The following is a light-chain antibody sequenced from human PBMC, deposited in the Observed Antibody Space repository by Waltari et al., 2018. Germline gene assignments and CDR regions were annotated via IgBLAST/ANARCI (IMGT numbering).Light chain of an antibody. CDR1: QDIKTW. CDR2: AAS. Sequence: IQLTKPPSPVSPSLGARVTSPCRASQDIKTWLAWYQHKPGKAPKLLVSAASSLQSGVPSRFSGSGSGTDFTLTISNLQPEDFATYYCQQADSFPPLTFGGGTKVEIK. CDR3: QQADSFPPLT. V-gene: IGKV1-12*01. J-gene: IGKJ4*01.